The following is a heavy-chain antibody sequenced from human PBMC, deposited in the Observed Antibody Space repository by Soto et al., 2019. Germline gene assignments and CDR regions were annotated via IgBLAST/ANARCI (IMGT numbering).Heavy chain of an antibody. J-gene: IGHJ5*02. D-gene: IGHD6-13*01. CDR3: ARGAGYSSSWPFDP. CDR1: DGSMSGFF. CDR2: IYYSGNT. Sequence: SETLSLTCTVSDGSMSGFFWSWIRQPPGKGLEWIGYIYYSGNTDYNPSLKSRVTISVDTSKNQFSLKLNSVTPADTAVYYCARGAGYSSSWPFDPWGQGTLVTVS. V-gene: IGHV4-59*01.